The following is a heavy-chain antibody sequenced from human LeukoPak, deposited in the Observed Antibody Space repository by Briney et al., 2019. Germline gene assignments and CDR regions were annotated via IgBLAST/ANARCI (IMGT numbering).Heavy chain of an antibody. Sequence: SVKVSCKASGGTFSSYAISWVRQAPGQGLEWMGGIIPIFGTANYAQKFQGRVTITADKSTSTAYMELSSLRSEDTAVYYCAKAAAETRDAFDIWGQGTMVTVSS. D-gene: IGHD6-13*01. CDR2: IIPIFGTA. CDR3: AKAAAETRDAFDI. CDR1: GGTFSSYA. J-gene: IGHJ3*02. V-gene: IGHV1-69*06.